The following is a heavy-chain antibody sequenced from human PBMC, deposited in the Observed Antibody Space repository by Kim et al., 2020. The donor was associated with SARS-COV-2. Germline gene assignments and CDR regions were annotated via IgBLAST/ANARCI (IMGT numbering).Heavy chain of an antibody. J-gene: IGHJ4*02. CDR1: GFTFSNYW. V-gene: IGHV3-74*01. CDR3: GSVFEY. Sequence: GGSLRLSCVASGFTFSNYWMHWVRQTAGKGLEWVSRIDAEGTDTSYTDSVKGRFTVSRDNARNTVYLQMNSLRDEDTAVYYCGSVFEYWGQGILVTVSS. CDR2: IDAEGTDT.